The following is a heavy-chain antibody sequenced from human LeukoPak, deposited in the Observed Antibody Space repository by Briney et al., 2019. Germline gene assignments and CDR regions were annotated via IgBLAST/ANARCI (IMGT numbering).Heavy chain of an antibody. CDR2: ISSSGSSI. Sequence: PGGSLRLSCAASGFTFSSYEMNWVRQAPGKGLEWVSYISSSGSSIYYTDSVKGRFTISRDNAKNSLYLQMNSLRAEDTAVYYCAELGITMIGGVWGKGTTVTISS. V-gene: IGHV3-48*03. D-gene: IGHD3-10*02. J-gene: IGHJ6*04. CDR1: GFTFSSYE. CDR3: AELGITMIGGV.